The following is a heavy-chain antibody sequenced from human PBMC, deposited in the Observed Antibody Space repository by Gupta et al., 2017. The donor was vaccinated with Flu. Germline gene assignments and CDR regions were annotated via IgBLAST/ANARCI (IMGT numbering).Heavy chain of an antibody. CDR2: ISYDGDDQ. V-gene: IGHV3-30*18. J-gene: IGHJ4*02. Sequence: QEQLVESGGGVVQPGRSLRLSCAASGFTFNNYGMHWVRQVPGKRLEWVALISYDGDDQYYVDSVKGRFSISRDNSKNMLYLQMNSLRTEDTAVYYCTKETGNGYNSGFHFDYWGQGTLVTVSS. CDR3: TKETGNGYNSGFHFDY. CDR1: GFTFNNYG. D-gene: IGHD5-24*01.